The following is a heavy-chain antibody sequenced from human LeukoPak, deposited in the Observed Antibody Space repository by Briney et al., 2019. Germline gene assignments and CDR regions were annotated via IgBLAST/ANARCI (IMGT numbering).Heavy chain of an antibody. Sequence: GGSPRLSCIASGFTFSGHWIHWVRQAPGMGLVWVSRINEDGSDSMYAESVKGRFTVSRDNTKNTVYLQMNSLRAEDTAVYYCVRDETLWTLDWWGQGTLVSVSS. CDR3: VRDETLWTLDW. CDR2: INEDGSDS. D-gene: IGHD1-1*01. J-gene: IGHJ4*02. CDR1: GFTFSGHW. V-gene: IGHV3-74*03.